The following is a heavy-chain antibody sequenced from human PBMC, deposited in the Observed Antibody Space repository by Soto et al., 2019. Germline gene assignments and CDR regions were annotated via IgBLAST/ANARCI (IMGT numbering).Heavy chain of an antibody. Sequence: EVQLVESGGGLVQPGGSLRLSCAASGFTFSSYWIHWVRQAPGKGLVWVSRVDSGGSTTNYADSVKGRFTISRDNAKNTLYLQMNSLRDEDTAVYHCVRGAFHHYYLDSWGQGTLVIVSS. CDR1: GFTFSSYW. CDR2: VDSGGSTT. V-gene: IGHV3-74*01. CDR3: VRGAFHHYYLDS. D-gene: IGHD2-21*01. J-gene: IGHJ4*02.